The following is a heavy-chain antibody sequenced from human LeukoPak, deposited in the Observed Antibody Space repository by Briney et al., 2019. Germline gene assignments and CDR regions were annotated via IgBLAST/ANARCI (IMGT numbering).Heavy chain of an antibody. V-gene: IGHV3-13*01. D-gene: IGHD6-13*01. CDR2: IGTAGDT. J-gene: IGHJ4*02. CDR3: ARGSRSLYYFDY. CDR1: GFTFSSYD. Sequence: PGGSLRLSCAASGFTFSSYDIHWVRQATGKGLEWVSTIGTAGDTYYPGSVKGRFTISRENAKSSLYLQLTSLSAGDTAVYYCARGSRSLYYFDYWGQGTSVTVSS.